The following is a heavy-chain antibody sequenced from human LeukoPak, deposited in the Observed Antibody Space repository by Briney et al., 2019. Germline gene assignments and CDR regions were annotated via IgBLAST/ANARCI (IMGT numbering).Heavy chain of an antibody. V-gene: IGHV3-23*01. CDR1: GFTFSSYA. CDR3: AKEDDSSGYYLDY. CDR2: ISGSGGST. Sequence: PGGSLRLSCAASGFTFSSYAMCWVRQAPGKGLEWVSAISGSGGSTYYADSVKGRFTISRDNSKNTLYLQMNSLSGQDTAVYYCAKEDDSSGYYLDYWGQGTLVTVSS. J-gene: IGHJ4*02. D-gene: IGHD3-22*01.